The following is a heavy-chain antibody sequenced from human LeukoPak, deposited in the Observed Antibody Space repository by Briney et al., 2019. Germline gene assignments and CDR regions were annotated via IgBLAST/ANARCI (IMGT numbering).Heavy chain of an antibody. CDR3: ARVPPYYYGAGPYYVIY. D-gene: IGHD3-10*01. V-gene: IGHV3-11*01. CDR1: GFTFSDYY. J-gene: IGHJ4*02. Sequence: PGGSLRLSRAASGFTFSDYYMSWIRQAPGKGLEWVSYISSPGTSIFYADSVKGRFTVSRDNTKNSLFLQMNSLRVEDTAVYYCARVPPYYYGAGPYYVIYWGQGTLVTVSS. CDR2: ISSPGTSI.